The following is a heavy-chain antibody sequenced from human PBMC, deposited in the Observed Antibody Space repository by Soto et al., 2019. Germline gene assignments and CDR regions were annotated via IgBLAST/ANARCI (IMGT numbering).Heavy chain of an antibody. D-gene: IGHD5-12*01. J-gene: IGHJ6*02. Sequence: SETLSLSCAVYNGSFSGYYWSWIRQAPGKGREWIGEINHSGSTNYNPSLKSRVTISVDTSKNQFSLRLTSGTAADTAVYYCARGGGYDYLDYYYGMDVWGQGTTVTVSS. CDR3: ARGGGYDYLDYYYGMDV. V-gene: IGHV4-34*01. CDR2: INHSGST. CDR1: NGSFSGYY.